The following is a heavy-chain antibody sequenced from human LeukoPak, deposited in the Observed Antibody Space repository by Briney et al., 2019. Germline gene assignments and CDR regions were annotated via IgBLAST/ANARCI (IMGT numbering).Heavy chain of an antibody. CDR1: GYTFTHYL. CDR2: INPNSGGT. CDR3: ARGNGSGPYCIQY. V-gene: IGHV1-2*02. Sequence: ASVKVSFKGSGYTFTHYLRHWLGQAPGQGLEWMGWINPNSGGTNYAQRFQGRVTMTRDTSISTVYMELSRLTSDDTAVYSCARGNGSGPYCIQYWGQGTLVAVAS. J-gene: IGHJ4*02. D-gene: IGHD2-15*01.